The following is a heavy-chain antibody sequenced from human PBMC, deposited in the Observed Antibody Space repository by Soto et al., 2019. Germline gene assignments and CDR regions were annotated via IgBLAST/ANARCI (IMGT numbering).Heavy chain of an antibody. D-gene: IGHD3-9*01. J-gene: IGHJ4*02. CDR2: ISYDGSNK. CDR3: AREGYDILTGYSTRTFDY. V-gene: IGHV3-30-3*01. CDR1: GFTFSSYA. Sequence: GGSLRLSCAASGFTFSSYAMHWVRQAPGKGLEWVAVISYDGSNKYYADSVKGRFTISRDNSKNTLYLQMNSLRAEDTAVYYCAREGYDILTGYSTRTFDYWGQGTLVTVSS.